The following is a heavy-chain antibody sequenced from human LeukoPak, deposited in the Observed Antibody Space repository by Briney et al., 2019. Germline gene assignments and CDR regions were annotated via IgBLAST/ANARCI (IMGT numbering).Heavy chain of an antibody. J-gene: IGHJ2*01. CDR3: ARFLKTGYWAQYYYFDL. CDR2: ISSSSSYI. D-gene: IGHD3-9*01. V-gene: IGHV3-21*01. Sequence: GGSLRLSCAASGFTFSSYWMSWVRQAPGKGLEWVSSISSSSSYIFYADSVKGRFTISRDNAKNSLYLQMSSLRAEDTAVYYCARFLKTGYWAQYYYFDLWGRGTLVTVSS. CDR1: GFTFSSYW.